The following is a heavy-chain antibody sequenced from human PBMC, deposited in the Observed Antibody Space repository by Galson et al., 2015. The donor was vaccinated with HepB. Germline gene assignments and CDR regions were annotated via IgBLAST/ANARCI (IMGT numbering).Heavy chain of an antibody. V-gene: IGHV1-18*01. J-gene: IGHJ3*02. CDR1: GYTFTIYG. CDR3: ARDRLRFLGWPHDAFDI. CDR2: ISAYNGNT. D-gene: IGHD3-3*01. Sequence: SGAEVTKPGESLKVSFQASGYTFTIYGISWVRQAPGQGLEWMGWISAYNGNTNYAQKLQGRVTMTTDTSTSTAYMELRSLRSDDTAVYYCARDRLRFLGWPHDAFDIWGQGTMVTVSS.